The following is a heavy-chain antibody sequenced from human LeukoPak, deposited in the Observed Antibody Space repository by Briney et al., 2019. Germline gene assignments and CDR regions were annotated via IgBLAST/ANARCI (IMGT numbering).Heavy chain of an antibody. CDR3: ATGTGATIFGVVIRDRGDAFDT. CDR1: GGTFSSYA. V-gene: IGHV1-69*04. CDR2: IIPILGIA. J-gene: IGHJ3*02. Sequence: SVKVSCKASGGTFSSYAISWVRQAPGQGPEWMGRIIPILGIANYAQKFQGRVTITADKSTSTAYMELSSLRSEDTAVYYCATGTGATIFGVVIRDRGDAFDTWGQGTMVTVSS. D-gene: IGHD3-3*01.